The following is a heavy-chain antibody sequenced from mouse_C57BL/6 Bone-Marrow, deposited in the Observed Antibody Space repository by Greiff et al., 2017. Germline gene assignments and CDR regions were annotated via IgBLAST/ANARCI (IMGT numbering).Heavy chain of an antibody. Sequence: EVQGVESGGGLVKPGGSLKLSCAASGFTFSSYAMSWVRQTPEKRLEWVATISDGGSYTYYPDNVQGRFTISRDNARNNLYMQMSHLKSEDTAMDDCARDRRICDGNDGGYYFDYWGKGTTLTVSS. CDR1: GFTFSSYA. CDR2: ISDGGSYT. J-gene: IGHJ2*01. CDR3: ARDRRICDGNDGGYYFDY. D-gene: IGHD2-2*01. V-gene: IGHV5-4*01.